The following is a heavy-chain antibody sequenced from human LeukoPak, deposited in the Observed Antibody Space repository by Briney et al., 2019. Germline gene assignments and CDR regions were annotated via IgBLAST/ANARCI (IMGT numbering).Heavy chain of an antibody. V-gene: IGHV1-46*01. CDR3: ARMKSLNWNYPIYYYYGMDV. CDR1: GYTFTSYY. J-gene: IGHJ6*02. CDR2: INPSGGST. D-gene: IGHD1-7*01. Sequence: ASVKVSCKASGYTFTSYYMHWVRQAPGQGLEWMGIINPSGGSTSYAQKFQGRVTMTRNTSISTAYMELSSLRSEDTAVYYCARMKSLNWNYPIYYYYGMDVWGQGTTVTVSS.